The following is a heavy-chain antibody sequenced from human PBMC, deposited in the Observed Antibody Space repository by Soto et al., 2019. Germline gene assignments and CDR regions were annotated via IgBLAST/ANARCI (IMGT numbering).Heavy chain of an antibody. CDR2: ISGSGGST. D-gene: IGHD4-17*01. CDR1: GFTFSSYA. Sequence: EVQLLESGGGLVQPGGSLRLSCAASGFTFSSYAMSWFRQAPGKGLEWVSAISGSGGSTYYADSVKGRFTISRDNSKNTLYLQMNSLRAEDTAVYYCAKGRSNDYGDYASYDYWGQGTLVTVSS. V-gene: IGHV3-23*01. J-gene: IGHJ4*02. CDR3: AKGRSNDYGDYASYDY.